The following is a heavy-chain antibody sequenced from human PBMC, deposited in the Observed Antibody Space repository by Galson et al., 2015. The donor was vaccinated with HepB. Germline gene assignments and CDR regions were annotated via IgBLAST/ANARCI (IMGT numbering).Heavy chain of an antibody. CDR1: GYTFTSYG. V-gene: IGHV1-18*04. CDR2: ISAYNGNT. Sequence: SVKVSCKASGYTFTSYGISWVRQAPGQGLEWMGWISAYNGNTNYAQKLQGRVTMTTDTSTSTAYMELRSLRSDDTAVYYCATPRGEQYYYDSSGPGAFDIWGQGTMVTVSS. CDR3: ATPRGEQYYYDSSGPGAFDI. D-gene: IGHD3-22*01. J-gene: IGHJ3*02.